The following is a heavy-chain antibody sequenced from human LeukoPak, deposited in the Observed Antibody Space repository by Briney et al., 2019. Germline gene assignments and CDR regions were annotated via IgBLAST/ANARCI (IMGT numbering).Heavy chain of an antibody. CDR2: IYYSGST. V-gene: IGHV4-39*07. Sequence: SETLSLTCTVSGGSISSSSYYWGWIRQPPGKGLEWIVSIYYSGSTYYNPSLKRRVTISVDTSKNQFSLKLSSVTAADTAVYYCARDHGLRSYYYYGMDVWGQGTTVTVSS. CDR1: GGSISSSSYY. J-gene: IGHJ6*02. D-gene: IGHD3-10*01. CDR3: ARDHGLRSYYYYGMDV.